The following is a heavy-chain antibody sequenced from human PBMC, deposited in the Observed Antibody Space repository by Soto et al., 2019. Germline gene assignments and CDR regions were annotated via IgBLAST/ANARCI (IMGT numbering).Heavy chain of an antibody. V-gene: IGHV3-23*01. CDR3: ARDPYPPY. CDR1: GFTFSSSA. Sequence: GGSLRLSCAASGFTFSSSAMSWVRLDPGKGLEWVSSISGSGSKTFYADSVKGRVTISRDNSKNTLYLQILSLRAEDTAIYYCARDPYPPYWGQGPLVPVS. CDR2: ISGSGSKT. J-gene: IGHJ4*02.